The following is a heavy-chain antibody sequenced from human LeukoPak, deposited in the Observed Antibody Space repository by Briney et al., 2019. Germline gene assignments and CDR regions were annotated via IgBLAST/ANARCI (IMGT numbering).Heavy chain of an antibody. CDR2: IYTGGRT. D-gene: IGHD3-3*01. V-gene: IGHV3-53*01. CDR1: GFIVSDYY. J-gene: IGHJ3*02. Sequence: GGSLRLSCAVSGFIVSDYYMYWVRQAPGKSLEWVSVIYTGGRTLYADSVRGRATISRDSPKNTLYLQMDSLRAEDTAVYYCARDSSDFGDALDIWGQGTMVTASS. CDR3: ARDSSDFGDALDI.